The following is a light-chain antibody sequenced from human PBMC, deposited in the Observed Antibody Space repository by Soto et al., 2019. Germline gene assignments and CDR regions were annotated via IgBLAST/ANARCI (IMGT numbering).Light chain of an antibody. J-gene: IGKJ4*02. V-gene: IGKV3D-20*02. CDR2: GAS. CDR1: QSVSNNY. Sequence: EIVLTQSPGTLSLSPGERATLSCRASQSVSNNYLAWYQQKPGQAPRLLIYGASNRATGIPDRFSGSGSGTEFTLTISSLQSEDFAVYYCQQRNNWPLTFGGGTKVDI. CDR3: QQRNNWPLT.